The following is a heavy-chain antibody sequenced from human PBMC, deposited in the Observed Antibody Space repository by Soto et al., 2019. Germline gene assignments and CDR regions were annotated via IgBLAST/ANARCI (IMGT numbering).Heavy chain of an antibody. CDR1: GFTFSNCV. V-gene: IGHV3-23*01. CDR2: ITKTGDT. CDR3: AKGLLNGRWYAAD. Sequence: EVHLLESGGVLVQPGESLRLSCETSGFTFSNCVMTWVRQAPGKGLEWVSVITKTGDTDYADSVKGRFTISRDNSKNTVYLKMNSLRAEDTAVYYCAKGLLNGRWYAADWGQGTLVTVSS. J-gene: IGHJ4*02. D-gene: IGHD6-13*01.